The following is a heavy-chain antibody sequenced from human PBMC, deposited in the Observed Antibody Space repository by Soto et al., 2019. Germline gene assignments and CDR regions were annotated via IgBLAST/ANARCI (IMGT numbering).Heavy chain of an antibody. Sequence: GSLRLSCAASGFPFNNAWINWVRQVPGKGLEWVGRVKSKADGGSGDYAAPVKGRFVVSRDDSKDIVYLQMNNLKIEDTGVYYCTTDSRTTLPEIRFDYWGHGTQVTVSS. D-gene: IGHD1-26*01. CDR1: GFPFNNAW. CDR2: VKSKADGGSG. V-gene: IGHV3-15*07. J-gene: IGHJ4*01. CDR3: TTDSRTTLPEIRFDY.